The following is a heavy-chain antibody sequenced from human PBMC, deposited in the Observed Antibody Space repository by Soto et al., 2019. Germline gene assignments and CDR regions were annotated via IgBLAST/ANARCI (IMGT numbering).Heavy chain of an antibody. Sequence: SVKVSCKASGGTFSIYAISCVRQSPLQGLDWMGGIIPIFGTANYAQKFQGRVTITADESTSAAYMELSSLRSEDTAVYYCARGDITIFGVVPSDDYYYGMDVWGQGTTVTVSS. CDR3: ARGDITIFGVVPSDDYYYGMDV. D-gene: IGHD3-3*01. CDR2: IIPIFGTA. V-gene: IGHV1-69*13. CDR1: GGTFSIYA. J-gene: IGHJ6*02.